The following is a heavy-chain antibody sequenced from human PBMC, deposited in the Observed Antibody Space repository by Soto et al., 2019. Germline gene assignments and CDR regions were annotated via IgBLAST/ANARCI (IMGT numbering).Heavy chain of an antibody. Sequence: SETLSLTCTVSGGSVSSGSYYWTWIRQTPGKGLEWIGYVYDSGSFNYNPSLKSRVTISVDTPKNQFSLRLKSVTAADTSVYYCARGDYALVYWGQGTLVTVSS. CDR1: GGSVSSGSYY. CDR3: ARGDYALVY. D-gene: IGHD3-16*01. CDR2: VYDSGSF. V-gene: IGHV4-61*01. J-gene: IGHJ4*02.